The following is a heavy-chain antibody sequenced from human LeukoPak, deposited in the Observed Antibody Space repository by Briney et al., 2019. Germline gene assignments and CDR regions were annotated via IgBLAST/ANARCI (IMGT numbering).Heavy chain of an antibody. CDR3: TTFYHEYSPY. D-gene: IGHD2/OR15-2a*01. CDR1: GFSFMNAW. Sequence: KAGGSLRLSCAASGFSFMNAWMIWVRQAPGKGLEWVGRIKSNADGGTPDYAAPARGRLTISRDDSKNTLYLQMNSLKTEYTAVYYCTTFYHEYSPYWGRGTLVTVSS. CDR2: IKSNADGGTP. V-gene: IGHV3-15*01. J-gene: IGHJ4*02.